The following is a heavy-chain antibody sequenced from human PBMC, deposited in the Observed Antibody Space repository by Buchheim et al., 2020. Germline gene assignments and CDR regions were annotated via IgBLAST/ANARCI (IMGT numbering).Heavy chain of an antibody. J-gene: IGHJ6*03. V-gene: IGHV5-10-1*01. D-gene: IGHD1-26*01. Sequence: EVQLVQSGAEVKKPGESLRISCKGSGYSFTSYWISWVRQMPGKGLEGMGRIDPSDSYTNYSPSFQGHVTISADQSISTAYLQWSSLKASDTAMYYCARRGSGSYYYYYYMDVWGKGTT. CDR1: GYSFTSYW. CDR2: IDPSDSYT. CDR3: ARRGSGSYYYYYYMDV.